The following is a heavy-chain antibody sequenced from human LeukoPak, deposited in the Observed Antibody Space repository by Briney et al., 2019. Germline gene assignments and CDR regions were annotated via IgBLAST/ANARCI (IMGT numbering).Heavy chain of an antibody. CDR1: GFTFSSYG. D-gene: IGHD5-12*01. V-gene: IGHV3-30*18. J-gene: IGHJ6*02. CDR3: AKDLIVATIGYYYYGMDV. CDR2: ISYDGSNK. Sequence: GGSLRLSCAASGFTFSSYGMHWVRQAPGKGLEWVAVISYDGSNKYYADSVKGRFTISRDNSKNTLYLQMNSLRAEDTAVYYCAKDLIVATIGYYYYGMDVWGQGTTVTVSS.